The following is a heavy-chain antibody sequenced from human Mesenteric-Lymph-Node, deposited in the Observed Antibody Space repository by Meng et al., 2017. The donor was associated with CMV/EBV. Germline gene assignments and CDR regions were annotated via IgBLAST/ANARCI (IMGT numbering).Heavy chain of an antibody. CDR2: IYHTQNT. CDR1: RGSKRVSHW. D-gene: IGHD3-10*01. Sequence: FSRGSKRVSHWWGWASQPPGKGLEWIGEIYHTQNTNYSPSLNSRVTISLDKSKTQYSLHLTSVTAADTALYYCAQVPGGSGNSRFDYWGQGTLVTVSS. V-gene: IGHV4-4*02. CDR3: AQVPGGSGNSRFDY. J-gene: IGHJ4*02.